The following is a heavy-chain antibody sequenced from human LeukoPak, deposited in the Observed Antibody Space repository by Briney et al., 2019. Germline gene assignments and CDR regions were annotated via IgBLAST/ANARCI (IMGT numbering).Heavy chain of an antibody. CDR3: AKKPWTTLGYYFDY. Sequence: GGSLRLSCAASGFTFSSYAMSWVRKAPGKGLKWVSAISGSGGSTYYADSVKGRFTISRDNSKNTLYLQMNSLRAEDTAVYYCAKKPWTTLGYYFDYWGQGTLVTVSS. CDR1: GFTFSSYA. J-gene: IGHJ4*02. V-gene: IGHV3-23*01. D-gene: IGHD4-11*01. CDR2: ISGSGGST.